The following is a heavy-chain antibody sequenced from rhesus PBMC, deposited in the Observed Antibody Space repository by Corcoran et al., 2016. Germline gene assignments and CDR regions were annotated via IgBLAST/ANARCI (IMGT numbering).Heavy chain of an antibody. CDR1: GGSISRNS. Sequence: QLQLQESGPGLVKPSETLSVTCAVSGGSISRNSWSWIRQPPGKGLEWIGRIYGSASSTNYNPSLKSRVTLSVDTSKNQFSLKLSSVTAADTAVYYCARRGSAFDYWGQGVLVTVSS. CDR3: ARRGSAFDY. CDR2: IYGSASST. V-gene: IGHV4-169*01. D-gene: IGHD3-22*01. J-gene: IGHJ4*01.